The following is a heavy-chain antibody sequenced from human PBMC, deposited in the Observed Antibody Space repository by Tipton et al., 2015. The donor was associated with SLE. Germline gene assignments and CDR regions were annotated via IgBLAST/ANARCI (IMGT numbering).Heavy chain of an antibody. Sequence: QLVQSGAEVKKPGASVKVSCKASGYTFTDYYIHWVRQAPGQGLEWMGRINPNSGVTKYAQRFQGRVTVTRDTSSTTAYMDLSSLRSDDTAVYYCAREDCGGGTCQRGFDIWGQGTVLTVSS. J-gene: IGHJ3*02. CDR3: AREDCGGGTCQRGFDI. V-gene: IGHV1-2*06. D-gene: IGHD2-15*01. CDR2: INPNSGVT. CDR1: GYTFTDYY.